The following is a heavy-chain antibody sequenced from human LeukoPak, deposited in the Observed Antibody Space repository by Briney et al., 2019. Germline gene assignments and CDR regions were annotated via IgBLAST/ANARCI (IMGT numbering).Heavy chain of an antibody. D-gene: IGHD4-11*01. V-gene: IGHV3-33*01. J-gene: IGHJ6*02. CDR2: IWYDGSHT. CDR1: GFTFRSYG. Sequence: GRSLRLSCAASGFTFRSYGMHWVRQAPGKGLEWVAVIWYDGSHTDYADSVKGRFTVSRDNSKNTLYLQMNSLRAGDTAVYYCARPLCSNSLFYAMDVWGQGTTVTVSS. CDR3: ARPLCSNSLFYAMDV.